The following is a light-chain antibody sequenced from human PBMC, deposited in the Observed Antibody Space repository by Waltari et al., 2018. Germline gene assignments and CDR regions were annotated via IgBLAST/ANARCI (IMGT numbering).Light chain of an antibody. CDR3: QQYSSFST. J-gene: IGKJ2*01. V-gene: IGKV1-5*03. CDR2: MAS. Sequence: DIQMTQSPSTLSASVGDRVTISCRASQSVGTWLAWYQQKPVKAPKLLIYMASSLDSGVPSRFSGSGSGTDFTLTISSLQPDDFATYSCQQYSSFSTFGQGTKV. CDR1: QSVGTW.